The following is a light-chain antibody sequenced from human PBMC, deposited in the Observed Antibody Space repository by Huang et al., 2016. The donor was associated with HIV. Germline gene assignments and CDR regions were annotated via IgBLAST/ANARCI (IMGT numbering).Light chain of an antibody. Sequence: DIQMTQSPSSLSASVGDRVTITCRASQGIGNSLAWYQQKPEKPPRLLLYATSRLESGVPSRFIGSGSVTHYTLTITTLQPEDIASYYCQQYQSIPWTFGQGTKVEIK. CDR2: ATS. CDR3: QQYQSIPWT. CDR1: QGIGNS. V-gene: IGKV1-NL1*01. J-gene: IGKJ1*01.